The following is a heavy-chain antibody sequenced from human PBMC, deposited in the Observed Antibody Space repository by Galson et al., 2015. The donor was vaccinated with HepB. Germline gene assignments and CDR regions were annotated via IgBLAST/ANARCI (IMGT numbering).Heavy chain of an antibody. CDR3: ATGGWGQTVATTDHDADV. Sequence: PLRLSCAASGINYIHFGVHWVRQAPGKGLEWLSFISHDASNNDYVASVRGPFIVCRVNSNTTFYLQMNSLRVDDTAIYFCATGGWGQTVATTDHDADVWGQGTTVIVSS. V-gene: IGHV3-33*05. CDR1: GINYIHFG. CDR2: ISHDASNN. D-gene: IGHD5-12*01. J-gene: IGHJ6*02.